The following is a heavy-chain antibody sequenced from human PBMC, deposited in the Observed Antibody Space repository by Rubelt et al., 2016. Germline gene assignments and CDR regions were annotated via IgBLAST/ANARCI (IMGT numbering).Heavy chain of an antibody. Sequence: QVQLVQSGAEVKKPGASVKVSCKASGYTFTSYYMHWVRQAPGQGLEWMGIINPSGGSTSYAQKFQGNVTMTRDTSTGPVYMELSSLRSEDTAVYYCARSPRYDFEDNWFDPWGQGTLVTVSS. D-gene: IGHD3-3*01. J-gene: IGHJ5*02. CDR3: ARSPRYDFEDNWFDP. CDR2: INPSGGST. CDR1: GYTFTSYY. V-gene: IGHV1-46*01.